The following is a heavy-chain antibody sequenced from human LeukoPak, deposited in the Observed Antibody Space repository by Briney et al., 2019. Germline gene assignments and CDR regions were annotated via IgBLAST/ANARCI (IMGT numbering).Heavy chain of an antibody. CDR3: AKTDVGIGWHHFDY. J-gene: IGHJ4*02. V-gene: IGHV3-23*01. CDR2: ISNSGGRT. CDR1: GFTFSSYA. Sequence: GGSQRLSCGASGFTFSSYAMSWVRQAPGKGLEWASAISNSGGRTYYEDSVKGRFTISRDNSDNTLYLQMNSLRAEDTAVYYCAKTDVGIGWHHFDYWGQGTLVTASS. D-gene: IGHD6-19*01.